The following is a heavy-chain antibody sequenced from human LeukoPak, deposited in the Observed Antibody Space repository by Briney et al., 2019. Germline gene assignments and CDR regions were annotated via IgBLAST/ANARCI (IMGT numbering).Heavy chain of an antibody. CDR1: GFTFTSYW. CDR3: VRDSSTPDY. Sequence: PGGSLRLSCAASGFTFTSYWMSWVRQAPGKGLAWVANINQDGSEKYYVDSVKGRFTISRDNARNSLHLQMKSLRAEDTAVYYCVRDSSTPDYWGQGTLVTVSS. J-gene: IGHJ4*02. CDR2: INQDGSEK. D-gene: IGHD3-10*01. V-gene: IGHV3-7*01.